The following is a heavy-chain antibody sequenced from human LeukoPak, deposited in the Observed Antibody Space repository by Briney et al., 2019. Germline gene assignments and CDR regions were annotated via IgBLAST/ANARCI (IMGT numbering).Heavy chain of an antibody. V-gene: IGHV1-8*01. Sequence: GASVKVSCKASGYTFTSYDINWVRQATGQGLEWMGWMNPNSGNTGYAQKFQGRVTMTRNTSISTAYMELSSLRSEDTAAYYCARGAYYDFWSGYFTPLDNWFDPWGQGTLVTVSS. J-gene: IGHJ5*02. CDR3: ARGAYYDFWSGYFTPLDNWFDP. D-gene: IGHD3-3*01. CDR2: MNPNSGNT. CDR1: GYTFTSYD.